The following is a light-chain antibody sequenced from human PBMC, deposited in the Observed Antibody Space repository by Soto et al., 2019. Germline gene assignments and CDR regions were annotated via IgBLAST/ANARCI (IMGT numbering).Light chain of an antibody. CDR3: QQYNNWPRT. CDR2: GAS. Sequence: LVLTQSPGTLSLSPGETATLSCRASQSVSSNLAWYQQKPGQAPRLLIYGASTRATGIPARFSGSGSGTEFTLTISSLQSEDFAVYYCQQYNNWPRTFGQGTKVDI. CDR1: QSVSSN. J-gene: IGKJ1*01. V-gene: IGKV3-15*01.